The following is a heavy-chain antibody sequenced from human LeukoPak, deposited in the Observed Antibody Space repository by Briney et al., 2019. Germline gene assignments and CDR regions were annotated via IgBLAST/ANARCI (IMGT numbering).Heavy chain of an antibody. D-gene: IGHD6-13*01. J-gene: IGHJ3*01. CDR3: ARDYSSSWYRGVQAFDV. CDR2: IWYDGSNK. V-gene: IGHV3-33*01. Sequence: GGSLRLSCVASGFTFSSYGMHWVRQAPGKGLEWVAVIWYDGSNKYYAESVKGRFTISRDNSKNTLYLQMNSLRAEDTAVYYCARDYSSSWYRGVQAFDVWGQGTMVTVSS. CDR1: GFTFSSYG.